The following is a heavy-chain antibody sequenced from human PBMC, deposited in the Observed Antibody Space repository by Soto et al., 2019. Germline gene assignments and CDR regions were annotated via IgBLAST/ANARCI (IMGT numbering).Heavy chain of an antibody. CDR3: ARGSRSFDS. J-gene: IGHJ4*02. CDR1: GFPFSDYY. V-gene: IGHV3-72*01. Sequence: GGSLTLSCAASGFPFSDYYMEWVRQAPGKGLEWVGLTRNKVNGYTTEYAASVRGRFTISRDDSKSSLYLQMDSLKTEDTAVYFCARGSRSFDSWGPGTLVTVSS. CDR2: TRNKVNGYTT.